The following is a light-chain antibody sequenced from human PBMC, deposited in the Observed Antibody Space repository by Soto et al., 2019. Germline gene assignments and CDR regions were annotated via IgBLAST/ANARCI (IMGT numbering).Light chain of an antibody. V-gene: IGKV3-15*01. CDR2: GAS. CDR3: QQYDAWPPGT. Sequence: DIVMTQSPAFVSASLGERVTLSCRASRTIVTYLAWFQHRLGQPPRLLIFGASVRAPGVPPRFSCGASGTEFTLTINSLRSEDFAVYFCQQYDAWPPGTFGGGNTVEI. CDR1: RTIVTY. J-gene: IGKJ4*01.